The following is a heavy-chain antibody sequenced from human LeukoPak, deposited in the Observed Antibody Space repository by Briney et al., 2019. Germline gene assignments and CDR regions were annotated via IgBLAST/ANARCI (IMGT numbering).Heavy chain of an antibody. CDR3: TTTRGYSYGSPPDY. CDR1: GFTFSNAW. CDR2: IKSKTDGGTT. J-gene: IGHJ4*02. Sequence: GGSLRLSCAASGFTFSNAWMSWVRQAPGKGLEWVGRIKSKTDGGTTDYAAPVKGRFTISRDDSKNTLYLQMNSLKTEDTAVYYCTTTRGYSYGSPPDYWGQGTLVTVSS. V-gene: IGHV3-15*01. D-gene: IGHD5-18*01.